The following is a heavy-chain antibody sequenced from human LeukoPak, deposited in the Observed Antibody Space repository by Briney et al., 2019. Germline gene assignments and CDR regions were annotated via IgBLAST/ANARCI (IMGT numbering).Heavy chain of an antibody. D-gene: IGHD6-13*01. CDR1: GGSFSGYY. V-gene: IGHV4-34*01. Sequence: SETLSLTCAVYGGSFSGYYWSWIRQPPGKGLEWIGEINHSGSTNYNPSLKSRVTISVDTSKNQFSLKLSSVTAADTAVYYCARTGAAAGYNFDYWGQGTLVTVSS. CDR3: ARTGAAAGYNFDY. J-gene: IGHJ4*02. CDR2: INHSGST.